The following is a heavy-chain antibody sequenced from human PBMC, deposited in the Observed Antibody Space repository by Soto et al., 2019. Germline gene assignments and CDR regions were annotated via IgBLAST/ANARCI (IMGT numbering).Heavy chain of an antibody. CDR1: GFSLSGSF. D-gene: IGHD5-12*01. Sequence: EVELVESGGGLVQPGGSLKLSCAASGFSLSGSFIHWVRQASGKGPEWVGRIASRAHNYATAYGTSVQGSFTVSRDDALNPAYLHMTGLKTEDTAVYFCAGLMATLVDRFDYCGRGSLGTVSA. J-gene: IGHJ4*02. V-gene: IGHV3-73*02. CDR2: IASRAHNYAT. CDR3: AGLMATLVDRFDY.